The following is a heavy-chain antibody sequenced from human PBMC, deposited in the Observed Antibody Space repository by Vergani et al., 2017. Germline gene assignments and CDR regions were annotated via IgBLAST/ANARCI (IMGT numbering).Heavy chain of an antibody. J-gene: IGHJ6*03. V-gene: IGHV1-69*01. CDR2: IIPIFGTA. D-gene: IGHD2-2*02. Sequence: QVQLVQSGAEVKKPGSSVKVSCKASGGTFSSYAISWVRQAPGQGLEWMGGIIPIFGTANYAQKFQGRVTITADESTSTAYMELSSLRSEDTAVYYCATIGYCSSTXCYRRVYYYYYMDVWGKGTTVTVSS. CDR3: ATIGYCSSTXCYRRVYYYYYMDV. CDR1: GGTFSSYA.